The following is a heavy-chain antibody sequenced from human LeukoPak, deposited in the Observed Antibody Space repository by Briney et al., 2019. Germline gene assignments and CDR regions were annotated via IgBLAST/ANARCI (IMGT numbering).Heavy chain of an antibody. Sequence: SETLSLTCTVSGGSISSSSYYWGWIRQPPGKGLEWIGSIYYSGRTYYNPSLKSRVTISVDTSKNQFSLKLSSVTAADTAVYYCARHRMRWLQIYYFDYWGQGTLVTVSS. D-gene: IGHD5-24*01. V-gene: IGHV4-39*01. CDR3: ARHRMRWLQIYYFDY. J-gene: IGHJ4*02. CDR2: IYYSGRT. CDR1: GGSISSSSYY.